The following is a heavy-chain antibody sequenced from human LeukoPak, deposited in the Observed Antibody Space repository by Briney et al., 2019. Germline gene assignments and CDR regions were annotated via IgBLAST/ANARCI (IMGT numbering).Heavy chain of an antibody. CDR2: IIPIFGTA. J-gene: IGHJ6*03. CDR3: ARNTLDSDPFDYYYYYMDV. CDR1: GGTFSSYA. Sequence: VASVKVSCKASGGTFSSYAISWVRQAPGQGLEWMGGIIPIFGTANYAQKFQGRVTITADESTSTAYMELSSLRSEDTAVYYCARNTLDSDPFDYYYYYMDVWGKGTTVTVSS. V-gene: IGHV1-69*13. D-gene: IGHD5-18*01.